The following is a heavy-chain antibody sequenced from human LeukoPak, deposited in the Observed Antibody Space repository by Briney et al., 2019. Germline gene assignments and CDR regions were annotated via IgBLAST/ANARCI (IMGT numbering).Heavy chain of an antibody. Sequence: GGSLRLSCAASGFTFSSYAMHWVRQAPGKGLEWVAVISYDGSNKYYADSVKGRFTISRDNSKNTLYLQMNSLRAEDTVVYYCARDPSNWYGDYWGQGTLVTVSS. J-gene: IGHJ4*02. D-gene: IGHD4-11*01. V-gene: IGHV3-30-3*01. CDR3: ARDPSNWYGDY. CDR2: ISYDGSNK. CDR1: GFTFSSYA.